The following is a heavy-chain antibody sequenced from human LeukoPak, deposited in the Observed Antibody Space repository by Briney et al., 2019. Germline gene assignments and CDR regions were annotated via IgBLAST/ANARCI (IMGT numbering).Heavy chain of an antibody. Sequence: PGGSLRLSCAASGFTFSSYGMHWVRQAPGKGLEWVAFIRYDGSNKYYADSVKGRFTISRDNSKNTLYLQMNSLRAEDTAVYYCEKEVYGSSGYNFDYWGQGTLVTVSS. CDR1: GFTFSSYG. D-gene: IGHD3-22*01. CDR2: IRYDGSNK. V-gene: IGHV3-30*02. CDR3: EKEVYGSSGYNFDY. J-gene: IGHJ4*02.